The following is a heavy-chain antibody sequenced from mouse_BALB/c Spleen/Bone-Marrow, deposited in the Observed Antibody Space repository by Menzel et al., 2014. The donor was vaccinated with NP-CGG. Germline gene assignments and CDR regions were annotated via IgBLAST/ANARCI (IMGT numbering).Heavy chain of an antibody. J-gene: IGHJ4*01. CDR3: ARWHYGNYYYAMDY. CDR2: ILPGSGGF. V-gene: IGHV1-9*01. D-gene: IGHD2-1*01. Sequence: QVQLKESGAELMKPGASVKISCEATGYTFSSYWLEWVIQRPGHGLEWIGEILPGSGGFNYNEKFKGKATFTADTSSNIAYMQLSSPTSEDSAVYYCARWHYGNYYYAMDYWGQGTSVTVSS. CDR1: GYTFSSYW.